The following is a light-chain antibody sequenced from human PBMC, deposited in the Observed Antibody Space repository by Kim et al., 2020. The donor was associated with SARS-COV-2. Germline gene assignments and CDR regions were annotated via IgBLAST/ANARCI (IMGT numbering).Light chain of an antibody. J-gene: IGLJ7*01. CDR2: EDN. CDR1: SGSIATNY. V-gene: IGLV6-57*02. CDR3: QYYDSSNFGV. Sequence: NFMLTQPHSVSESPGKTVTISCTGSSGSIATNYVQWYQQRPGGAPTTVIYEDNRRPSGVPDRFSGSIDRSSNSASLTISGLKTEDEAEYYCQYYDSSNFGVFGGGTQLTVL.